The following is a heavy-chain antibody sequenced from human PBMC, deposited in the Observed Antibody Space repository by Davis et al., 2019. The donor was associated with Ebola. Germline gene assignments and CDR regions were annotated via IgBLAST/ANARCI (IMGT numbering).Heavy chain of an antibody. J-gene: IGHJ2*01. CDR1: GGSFSDYY. CDR3: ARGTDTADWFFDL. CDR2: INHSGII. D-gene: IGHD2-21*02. V-gene: IGHV4-34*01. Sequence: MPGGSLRLSCAVYGGSFSDYYWSWIRQPPGKGLEWFGEINHSGIINYNPSLKSRVTMSVDTSKNQFSLKLDSVTAADTAVYYCARGTDTADWFFDLWGRGALVTVSS.